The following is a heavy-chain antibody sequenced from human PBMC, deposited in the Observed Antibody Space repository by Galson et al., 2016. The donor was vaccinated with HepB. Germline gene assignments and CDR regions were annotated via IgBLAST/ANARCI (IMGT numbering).Heavy chain of an antibody. V-gene: IGHV3-23*01. Sequence: SLRLSCAASGFTFSTHAMSWVRQAPGKALEWVSAISRTGDRRDYADSVKGRFTISRDNLKNTVHLQMDSLRAEDTALYYCATSNSYGYVHWGQGALVTVSS. J-gene: IGHJ4*02. D-gene: IGHD5-18*01. CDR1: GFTFSTHA. CDR3: ATSNSYGYVH. CDR2: ISRTGDRR.